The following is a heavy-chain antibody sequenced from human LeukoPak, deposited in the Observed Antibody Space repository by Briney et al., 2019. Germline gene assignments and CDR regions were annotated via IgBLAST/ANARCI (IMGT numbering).Heavy chain of an antibody. D-gene: IGHD3-22*01. CDR3: ASRGRRYYEIPGFDY. V-gene: IGHV4-34*01. CDR2: INHSGST. J-gene: IGHJ4*02. CDR1: GGSFSSYY. Sequence: SESLSLTCAVYGGSFSSYYRSWIRQPPGKGLEWIGEINHSGSTTYNPHLKSRVTISVDTSKNQCSLKLSSVTAADTAVYYCASRGRRYYEIPGFDYWGQGTLVTVSS.